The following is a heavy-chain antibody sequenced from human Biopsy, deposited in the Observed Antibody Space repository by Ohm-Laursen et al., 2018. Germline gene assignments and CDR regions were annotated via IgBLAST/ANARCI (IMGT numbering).Heavy chain of an antibody. D-gene: IGHD2-21*01. CDR3: TTYPIVEMSEARHWYFDL. V-gene: IGHV3-15*01. CDR2: FKTKVDGGTT. CDR1: GITLRDAW. J-gene: IGHJ2*01. Sequence: GSLRLSCAASGITLRDAWINWVRQAPGKGLEWAGRFKTKVDGGTTDYAAPVKGRFILTRHDSRNMLYLQMNNLGTEDTAVYYCTTYPIVEMSEARHWYFDLWGRGTLVTVSS.